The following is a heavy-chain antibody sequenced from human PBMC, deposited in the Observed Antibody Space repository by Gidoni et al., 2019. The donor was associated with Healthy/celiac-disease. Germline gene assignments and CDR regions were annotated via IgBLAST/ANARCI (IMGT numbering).Heavy chain of an antibody. CDR2: IYTSGSP. CDR1: GGSISSYY. CDR3: ARDRGIGSSSWTFDY. V-gene: IGHV4-4*07. Sequence: QVQLQESGPGLVKPSETLSLTCTVSGGSISSYYWSWIRQPAGKGLEWIGRIYTSGSPNYNPSLKSRVTMSVDTSKNQFSLKLSSVTAADTAVYYCARDRGIGSSSWTFDYWGQGTLVTVSS. J-gene: IGHJ4*02. D-gene: IGHD6-13*01.